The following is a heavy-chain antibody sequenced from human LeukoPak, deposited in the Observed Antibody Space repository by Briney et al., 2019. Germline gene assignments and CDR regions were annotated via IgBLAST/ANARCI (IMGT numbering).Heavy chain of an antibody. CDR2: IPYDGSNK. J-gene: IGHJ6*02. CDR3: ARYYGSGRGYSGLDV. CDR1: GFTFSTYG. D-gene: IGHD3-10*01. V-gene: IGHV3-30*03. Sequence: PGGSLRLSCEASGFTFSTYGMHWVRQAPGKGLEWITLIPYDGSNKYYADSVKGRFTISRDNSKNTLYLQMNSLRAEDTAVYYCARYYGSGRGYSGLDVWGQGTTVTVFS.